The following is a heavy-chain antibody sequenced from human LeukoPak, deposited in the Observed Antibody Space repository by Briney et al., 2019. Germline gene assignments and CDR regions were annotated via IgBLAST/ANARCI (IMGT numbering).Heavy chain of an antibody. D-gene: IGHD3-10*01. CDR1: GYTFTSYY. CDR2: INAGNGNT. V-gene: IGHV1-3*03. Sequence: ASVKVSCKASGYTFTSYYMHWVRQAPGQRLEWMGWINAGNGNTKYSQEFQGRVTITRDTSASTAYMELSSLRSEDMAVYYCARGGRGSGSYRYDYWGQGTLVTVSS. J-gene: IGHJ4*02. CDR3: ARGGRGSGSYRYDY.